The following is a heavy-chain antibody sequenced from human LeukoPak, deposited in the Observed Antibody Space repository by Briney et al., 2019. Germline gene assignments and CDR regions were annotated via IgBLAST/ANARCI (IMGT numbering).Heavy chain of an antibody. J-gene: IGHJ4*02. D-gene: IGHD1-26*01. V-gene: IGHV4-38-2*02. CDR1: GYSISSGYY. CDR3: ASLRERSYYARGFNY. CDR2: IYHSGST. Sequence: SETLSLTCTVSGYSISSGYYWGWIRQPPGKGLEWIGSIYHSGSTYYNPSLKSRVTISVDTSKNQFSLKLSSVTAADTAVYYCASLRERSYYARGFNYWGQGTLVTVSS.